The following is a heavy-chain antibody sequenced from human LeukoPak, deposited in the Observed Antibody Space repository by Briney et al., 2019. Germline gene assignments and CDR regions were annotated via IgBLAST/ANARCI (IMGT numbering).Heavy chain of an antibody. Sequence: GGSLRLSCAASGFTFSSYWMSWVRQAPGKGLMWVSGISGGVGSTYYADSVKGRFTISRDNSKNTLYLQMNSLRADDTAVYYCAKDRPTVYSSSWLHFLDSWGQGTLVTVSS. V-gene: IGHV3-23*01. CDR1: GFTFSSYW. CDR2: ISGGVGST. J-gene: IGHJ4*02. D-gene: IGHD6-13*01. CDR3: AKDRPTVYSSSWLHFLDS.